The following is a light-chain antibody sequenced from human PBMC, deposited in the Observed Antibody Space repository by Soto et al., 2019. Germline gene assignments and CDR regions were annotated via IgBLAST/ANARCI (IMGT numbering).Light chain of an antibody. Sequence: EIVMTQSPATLSVSPGERATLYCRASQSVSSNLAWYQQKPGQAPRLLIYGASTRATGIPARFSGSGSGTEFTLTISSLQSEDLAVYYCQHYYGTSPITFGQGTRLEIK. CDR2: GAS. J-gene: IGKJ5*01. V-gene: IGKV3-15*01. CDR3: QHYYGTSPIT. CDR1: QSVSSN.